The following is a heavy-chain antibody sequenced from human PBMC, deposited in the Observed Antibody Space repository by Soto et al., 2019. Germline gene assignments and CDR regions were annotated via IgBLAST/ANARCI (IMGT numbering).Heavy chain of an antibody. CDR1: GGTFSSYT. CDR3: ARDGVATIEEG. V-gene: IGHV1-69*08. Sequence: QVQLVQSGAEVKKPGSSVKVSCKASGGTFSSYTISWVRQAPGQGLEWMGRIIPILGIANYAQKFRGRVTITADKSTSTAYMELSSLRSEDTAVYYCARDGVATIEEGWGQGTLVTVSS. J-gene: IGHJ4*02. CDR2: IIPILGIA. D-gene: IGHD5-12*01.